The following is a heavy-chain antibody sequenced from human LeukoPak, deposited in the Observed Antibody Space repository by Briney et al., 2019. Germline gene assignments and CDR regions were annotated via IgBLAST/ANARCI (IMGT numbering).Heavy chain of an antibody. Sequence: PSETLSLTCTVSGGSISSYYWSWLRQPQGKGLVWFGYVYYSGSTDYNPSFKSRVTISVDTPKNVYSLKLRSVTATDTAVYYCARHDNYYDTSGYRYWPFNFWGQGTMVTVSS. CDR3: ARHDNYYDTSGYRYWPFNF. CDR1: GGSISSYY. V-gene: IGHV4-59*08. J-gene: IGHJ3*01. D-gene: IGHD3-22*01. CDR2: VYYSGST.